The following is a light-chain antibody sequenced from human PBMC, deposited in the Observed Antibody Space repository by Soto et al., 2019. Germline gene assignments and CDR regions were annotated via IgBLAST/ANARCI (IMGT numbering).Light chain of an antibody. CDR1: QSISSY. J-gene: IGKJ5*01. Sequence: DIQMTQSPSSLSASVGDRVTITCRASQSISSYLNWYHQKPGKAPKLLIYAASSLQSGVPSRFSGSGSGTEFTLTISSLQPEDFATYYCQQSYSPSITFGQGTRLRL. V-gene: IGKV1-39*01. CDR2: AAS. CDR3: QQSYSPSIT.